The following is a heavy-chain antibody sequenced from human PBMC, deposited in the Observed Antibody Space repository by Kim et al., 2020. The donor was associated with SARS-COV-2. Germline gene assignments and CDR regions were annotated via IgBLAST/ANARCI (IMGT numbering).Heavy chain of an antibody. CDR3: ARRGENYDILTGSRVGRAFDI. V-gene: IGHV5-51*01. CDR2: IYPGDSDT. CDR1: GYSFTSYW. Sequence: GESLKISCKGSGYSFTSYWIGWVRQMPGKGLEWMGIIYPGDSDTRYSPSFQGQVTISADKSISTAYLQWSSLKASDTAMYYCARRGENYDILTGSRVGRAFDIWGQGTMVTVSS. D-gene: IGHD3-9*01. J-gene: IGHJ3*02.